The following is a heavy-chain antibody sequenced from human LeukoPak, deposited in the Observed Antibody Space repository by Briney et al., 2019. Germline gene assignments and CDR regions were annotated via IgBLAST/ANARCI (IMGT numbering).Heavy chain of an antibody. CDR2: IYYSGST. CDR1: GGSISSYY. J-gene: IGHJ6*02. CDR3: ARVGCSSTSCYYYYGMDV. Sequence: SSETLSLTCTVSGGSISSYYWSWIRQPPGKGLEWIGYIYYSGSTNYNPSLKSRVTISVDTSKNQFSLKLSSVTAADTAVYYCARVGCSSTSCYYYYGMDVWGQGTTVTVSS. V-gene: IGHV4-59*01. D-gene: IGHD2-2*01.